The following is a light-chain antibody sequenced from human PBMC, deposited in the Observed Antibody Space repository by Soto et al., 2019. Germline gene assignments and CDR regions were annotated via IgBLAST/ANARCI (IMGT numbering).Light chain of an antibody. V-gene: IGKV3-15*01. CDR1: QSVSSN. J-gene: IGKJ1*01. CDR2: GAS. Sequence: EIVMTQSPATLSVSPGERATLSCRASQSVSSNLAWYQQKPGQAPRLLIYGASTRATGIPARFSGSGSGTEFTLTISSLQSEDFEVYYCKQYNNCPPWTFGQGTKVEIK. CDR3: KQYNNCPPWT.